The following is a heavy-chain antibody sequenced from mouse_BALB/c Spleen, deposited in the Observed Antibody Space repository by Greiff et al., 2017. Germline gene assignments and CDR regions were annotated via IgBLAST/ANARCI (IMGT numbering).Heavy chain of an antibody. CDR3: ARDDNYYYAMDY. J-gene: IGHJ4*01. D-gene: IGHD2-1*01. CDR1: GFTFSSFG. V-gene: IGHV5-17*02. CDR2: ISSGSSTI. Sequence: VQLKESGGGLVQPGGSRKLSCAASGFTFSSFGMHWVRQAPEKGLEWVAYISSGSSTIYYADTVKGRFTISRDNPKNTLFLQMTSLRSEDTAMYYCARDDNYYYAMDYWGQGTSVTVSS.